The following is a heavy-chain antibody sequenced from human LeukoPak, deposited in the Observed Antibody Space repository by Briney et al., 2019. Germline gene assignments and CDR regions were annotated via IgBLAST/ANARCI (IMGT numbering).Heavy chain of an antibody. J-gene: IGHJ4*02. CDR1: GFNFGDYT. D-gene: IGHD2-2*01. CDR3: ARNGGDYRNGGEYCSGTSCYLR. V-gene: IGHV3-49*04. Sequence: GGSLRLSCTTSGFNFGDYTMSWVRQAPGKGLEWVGFIRRKTYGGTPEYAASVKGRITISRDDSKGIAYLQMNSLKTEDTAVYYCARNGGDYRNGGEYCSGTSCYLRWGQGTLVTASS. CDR2: IRRKTYGGTP.